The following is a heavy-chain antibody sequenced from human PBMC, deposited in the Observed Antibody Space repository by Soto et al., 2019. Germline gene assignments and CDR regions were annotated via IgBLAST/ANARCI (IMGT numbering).Heavy chain of an antibody. V-gene: IGHV3-30*18. Sequence: GGSLRLSCGASRLTFSSYGMHLVRQAPGKGLEWVALISYDESKKYYADSVKGRFTISRDNSKNTLYLQMDSLRAEDTAVYYCVKDRRRGSYGYGTFDMWGQGTMVTVSS. CDR3: VKDRRRGSYGYGTFDM. CDR1: RLTFSSYG. CDR2: ISYDESKK. J-gene: IGHJ3*02. D-gene: IGHD3-16*01.